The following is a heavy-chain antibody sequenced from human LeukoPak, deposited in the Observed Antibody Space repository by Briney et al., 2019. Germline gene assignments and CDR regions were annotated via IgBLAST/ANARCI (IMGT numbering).Heavy chain of an antibody. Sequence: PGGSLRLSCAASGFTFNYAWMSWVRQAPGKGLEWVAFISCDGSNEDYADSVKGRFTISRDNSKATLYLQVSSLTPEDTAVYYCARERTAVYPSGMDVWGQGTTVTVSS. CDR1: GFTFNYAW. D-gene: IGHD6-13*01. J-gene: IGHJ6*02. V-gene: IGHV3-30*03. CDR2: ISCDGSNE. CDR3: ARERTAVYPSGMDV.